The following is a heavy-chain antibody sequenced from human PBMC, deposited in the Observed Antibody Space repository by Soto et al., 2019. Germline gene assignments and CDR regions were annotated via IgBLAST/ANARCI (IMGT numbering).Heavy chain of an antibody. CDR3: ARDVLGFTYGSLDY. J-gene: IGHJ4*02. D-gene: IGHD3-10*01. V-gene: IGHV3-48*02. CDR1: GFTFSSYS. CDR2: ISSSRSTI. Sequence: EVQLVESGGGLVQPGGSLRLSCAASGFTFSSYSMNWVRQAPGKGLEWVSYISSSRSTIHYADSVKGRFTISRDNAKNSLYLQMNSLRDEDTAVYYCARDVLGFTYGSLDYWGQGTLVTVSS.